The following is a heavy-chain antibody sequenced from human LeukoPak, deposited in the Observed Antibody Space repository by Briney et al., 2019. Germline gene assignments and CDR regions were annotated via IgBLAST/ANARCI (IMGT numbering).Heavy chain of an antibody. V-gene: IGHV3-30*18. D-gene: IGHD3-10*01. CDR2: ISYDGSNK. Sequence: GGSLRLSCAASGFTFSSYGMHWVRQAPGKGLEWVAVISYDGSNKYYADSVKGRFTISRDNSKNTLYLQMNSLRAEDTAVYYCAKEWFGELGVFDYWGQGTLVTVSS. CDR3: AKEWFGELGVFDY. CDR1: GFTFSSYG. J-gene: IGHJ4*02.